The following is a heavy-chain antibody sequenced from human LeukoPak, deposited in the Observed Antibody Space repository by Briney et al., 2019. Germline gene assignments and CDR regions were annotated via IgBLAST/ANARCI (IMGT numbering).Heavy chain of an antibody. Sequence: ASVKVSCKAFGSTFTSNYMHWVRQAPGQGPAWMGVISPSGGSTTYAQKFQGRVTLTRDMSTSTDYLELSSLRSEDTAVYYCARDNSVRDEAWWFNPWGQGTLVTVSS. CDR3: ARDNSVRDEAWWFNP. D-gene: IGHD5-24*01. CDR2: ISPSGGST. V-gene: IGHV1-46*01. CDR1: GSTFTSNY. J-gene: IGHJ5*02.